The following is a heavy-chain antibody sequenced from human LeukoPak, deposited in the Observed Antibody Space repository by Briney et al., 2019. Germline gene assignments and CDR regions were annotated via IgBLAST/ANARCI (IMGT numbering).Heavy chain of an antibody. CDR3: ARAGLSGTLDY. V-gene: IGHV3-21*01. CDR2: ISSSSSSYI. Sequence: GGSLRLSCAASGFIFSNYEMNWVRQTPGKGLEWVSSISSSSSSYIYYADSVKGRFTISRNNAKNSLYLQMNSLRAEDTAVYYCARAGLSGTLDYWGQGTLVTVSS. D-gene: IGHD1-26*01. J-gene: IGHJ4*02. CDR1: GFIFSNYE.